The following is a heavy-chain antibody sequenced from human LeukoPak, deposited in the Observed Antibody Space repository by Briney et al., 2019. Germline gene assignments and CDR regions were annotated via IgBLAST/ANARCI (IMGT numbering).Heavy chain of an antibody. Sequence: GGSLRLSCVVSGFSVSNNYIIWVRQAPGNGLERVSVIYGNGRTSHSASVRGRFTISRDNSKNIVSLQMNNLRAEDTAVYYCARGRGLGVVSPYFDYWGQGTLVTVSS. V-gene: IGHV3-53*01. J-gene: IGHJ4*02. CDR1: GFSVSNNY. CDR2: IYGNGRT. CDR3: ARGRGLGVVSPYFDY. D-gene: IGHD3-3*01.